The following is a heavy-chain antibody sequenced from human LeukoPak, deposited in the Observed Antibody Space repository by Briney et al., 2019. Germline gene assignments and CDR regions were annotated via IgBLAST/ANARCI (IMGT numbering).Heavy chain of an antibody. D-gene: IGHD5-24*01. CDR1: GYTFTSYG. CDR3: ARDNSVRDEAWWFNP. J-gene: IGHJ5*02. CDR2: ISVYNGNR. Sequence: GASVKVSCKASGYTFTSYGISWVRQAPGQGLEWMGWISVYNGNRNYAQKFQGRLTMTTDTSTSTAYMELRSLGSDDTAVYYCARDNSVRDEAWWFNPWGQGTLVTVSS. V-gene: IGHV1-18*01.